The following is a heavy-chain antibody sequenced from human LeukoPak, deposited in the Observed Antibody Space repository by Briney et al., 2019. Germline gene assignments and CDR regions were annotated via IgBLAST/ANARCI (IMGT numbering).Heavy chain of an antibody. CDR3: AKRAPLYSSTPGNYFDS. CDR1: GFTFSSYG. J-gene: IGHJ4*02. Sequence: GGSLRLSCAASGFTFSSYGMHWVRQAPGKGLEWVALIWYDGSNKYYADSVKGRLTISRDNSKNTLYLQMNSLRAEDTAVYYCAKRAPLYSSTPGNYFDSWGQGTLVTVSS. V-gene: IGHV3-33*06. D-gene: IGHD6-19*01. CDR2: IWYDGSNK.